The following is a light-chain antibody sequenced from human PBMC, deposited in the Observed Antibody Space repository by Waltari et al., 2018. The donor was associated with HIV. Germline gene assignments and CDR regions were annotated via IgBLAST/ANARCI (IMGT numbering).Light chain of an antibody. CDR2: RAS. Sequence: EIVMTQSPATLSVSAGESVTLSCRASQSVSINVAWYQQRPGQGPRLLIYRASTRATGTPNRFAGSGSGTDFILSIDRLEPEDFAVYYCQQYGSSPGTFGQGTKLEIK. V-gene: IGKV3-20*01. CDR1: QSVSIN. CDR3: QQYGSSPGT. J-gene: IGKJ2*01.